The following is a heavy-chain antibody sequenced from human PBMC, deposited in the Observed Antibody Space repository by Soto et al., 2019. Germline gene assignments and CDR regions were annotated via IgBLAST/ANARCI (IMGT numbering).Heavy chain of an antibody. CDR2: IYYSGST. J-gene: IGHJ6*02. V-gene: IGHV4-30-4*01. Sequence: PSETLSLTCTVSGGSISSGDYYWSWIRQPPGKGLEWIGYIYYSGSTYYNPSLKSRVTISVDTSKNQFSLKLRSVTAADTAVYYCAREFLEWLEDPYYYYGMDVWGQGTTVTVSS. CDR3: AREFLEWLEDPYYYYGMDV. D-gene: IGHD3-3*01. CDR1: GGSISSGDYY.